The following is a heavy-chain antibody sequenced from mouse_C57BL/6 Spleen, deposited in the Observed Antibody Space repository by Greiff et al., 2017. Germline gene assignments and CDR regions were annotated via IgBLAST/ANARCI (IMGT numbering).Heavy chain of an antibody. J-gene: IGHJ3*01. CDR3: ARGDDGYSFAY. CDR1: GYSITSGYY. Sequence: EVKLVESGPGLVKPSQSLSLTCSVTGYSITSGYYWNWIRQFPGNKLEWMGYISYDGSNNYNPSLKNRISITRDTSKNQFFLKLNSVTTEDTATYYCARGDDGYSFAYWGQGTLVTVSA. V-gene: IGHV3-6*01. CDR2: ISYDGSN. D-gene: IGHD2-3*01.